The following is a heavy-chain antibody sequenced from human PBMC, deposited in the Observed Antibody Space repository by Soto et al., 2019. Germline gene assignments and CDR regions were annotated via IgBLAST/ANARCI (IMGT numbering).Heavy chain of an antibody. V-gene: IGHV5-51*01. CDR1: GYSFTSYW. CDR2: IYPGDSDT. CDR3: ARQGSKISYYYYAMDV. J-gene: IGHJ6*02. Sequence: GESLKISCKGSGYSFTSYWIGWVRQMPGKGLEWMGIIYPGDSDTRYSPSFQGQVTISADKSISTAYLQWSSLKASDTAMYYCARQGSKISYYYYAMDVWGQGTTVTVSS.